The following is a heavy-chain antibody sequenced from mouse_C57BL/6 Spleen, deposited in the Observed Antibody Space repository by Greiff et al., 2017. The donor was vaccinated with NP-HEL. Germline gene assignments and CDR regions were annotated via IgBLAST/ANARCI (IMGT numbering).Heavy chain of an antibody. D-gene: IGHD1-1*01. J-gene: IGHJ3*01. Sequence: QVQLQQPGAELVKPGASVKLSCKASGYTFTSYWMHWVKQRPGQGLEWIGMIPPNSGSTNYNEKFKSKATLTVDKSSSTAYMQLSSLTSEDSAVYYCARENYCSSYEFAYWGQGTLVTVSA. V-gene: IGHV1-64*01. CDR1: GYTFTSYW. CDR2: IPPNSGST. CDR3: ARENYCSSYEFAY.